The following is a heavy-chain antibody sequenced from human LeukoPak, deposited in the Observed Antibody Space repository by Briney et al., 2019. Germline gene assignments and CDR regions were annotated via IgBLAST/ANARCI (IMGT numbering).Heavy chain of an antibody. CDR1: GGSFSGYY. CDR2: INHSGST. D-gene: IGHD6-13*01. CDR3: ARGDSSSRPFDY. V-gene: IGHV4-34*01. Sequence: SETLSLTCAVYGGSFSGYYWSWIRQPPGKGLEWIGEINHSGSTNYNPSLKSRVTISVDTSKNQFSLKLSSVTAADTAVYYCARGDSSSRPFDYWGQGTLVTVSS. J-gene: IGHJ4*02.